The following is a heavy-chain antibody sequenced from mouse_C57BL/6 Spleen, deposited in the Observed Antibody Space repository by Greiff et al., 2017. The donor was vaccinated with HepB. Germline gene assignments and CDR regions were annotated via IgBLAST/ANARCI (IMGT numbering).Heavy chain of an antibody. Sequence: EVQLMESGGGLVQSGRSLRLSCATSGFTFSDFYMEWVRQAPGKGLEWIAASRNKANDYTTEYSASVKGRFIVSRDTSQSILYLQMNALRAEDTAIYYCARDPNGMDYWGQGTSVTVSS. V-gene: IGHV7-1*01. CDR1: GFTFSDFY. CDR2: SRNKANDYTT. CDR3: ARDPNGMDY. J-gene: IGHJ4*01.